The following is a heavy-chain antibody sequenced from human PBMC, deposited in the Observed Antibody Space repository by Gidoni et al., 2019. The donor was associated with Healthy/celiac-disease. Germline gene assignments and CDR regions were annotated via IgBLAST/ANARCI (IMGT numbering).Heavy chain of an antibody. D-gene: IGHD2-15*01. CDR3: ASSSCGSCPFDY. CDR1: GFTFSSYW. J-gene: IGHJ4*02. CDR2: INSDGSST. Sequence: EVQLVESGGGLVQPGGSLRLSCAASGFTFSSYWMHWVRQAPGKGLVGVSRINSDGSSTSYADSVKGRFTISRDNAKNTLYLQMNSLRAEDTAVYYCASSSCGSCPFDYWGQGTLVTVSS. V-gene: IGHV3-74*01.